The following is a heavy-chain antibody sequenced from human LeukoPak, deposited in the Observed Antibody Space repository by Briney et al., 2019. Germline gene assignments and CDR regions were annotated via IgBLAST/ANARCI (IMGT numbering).Heavy chain of an antibody. J-gene: IGHJ4*02. V-gene: IGHV1-8*03. Sequence: ASVKVSCKASGYTFTSYDINWVRRATGQGREWMGWMNPNSGNTGYAQKFQGRVTITRNTSISTAYMELSSLRSEDTAVYYCARGLSGSYQPPGSANFDYWGQGTLVTVSS. CDR3: ARGLSGSYQPPGSANFDY. CDR1: GYTFTSYD. CDR2: MNPNSGNT. D-gene: IGHD1-26*01.